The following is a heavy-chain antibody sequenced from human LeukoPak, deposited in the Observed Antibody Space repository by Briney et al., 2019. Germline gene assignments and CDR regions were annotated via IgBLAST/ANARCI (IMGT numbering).Heavy chain of an antibody. D-gene: IGHD3-16*01. J-gene: IGHJ4*02. V-gene: IGHV3-66*01. CDR3: ARKTDHRAGGDY. CDR1: GGSFSGYY. CDR2: IYSVGTT. Sequence: QTSETLSLTCAVYGGSFSGYYWSWVRQAPGKGLEWVSLIYSVGTTAYADSVKGRFTVSRDNSKNTLYLQMNSLRAEDTAIYYCARKTDHRAGGDYWGQGTLVTVSS.